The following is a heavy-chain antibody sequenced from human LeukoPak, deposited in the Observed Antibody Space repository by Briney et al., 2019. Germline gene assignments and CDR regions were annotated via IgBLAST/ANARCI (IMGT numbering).Heavy chain of an antibody. V-gene: IGHV3-74*01. Sequence: AGGSLRLSCAASGFTFSNYWMHWVRQAPGKGLVWVSRINSDGSITNYADSVKGRFTVSRDNAKNTLYLQMNSLGAEDTAVYYCARPAYSPSSLGFWGQGTLVTVSS. CDR3: ARPAYSPSSLGF. CDR1: GFTFSNYW. J-gene: IGHJ4*02. D-gene: IGHD6-6*01. CDR2: INSDGSIT.